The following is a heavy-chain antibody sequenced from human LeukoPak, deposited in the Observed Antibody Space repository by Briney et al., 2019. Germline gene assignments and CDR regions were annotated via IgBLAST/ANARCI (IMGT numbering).Heavy chain of an antibody. J-gene: IGHJ4*02. CDR2: ISGSGGST. V-gene: IGHV3-23*01. CDR3: AKDLHDSSCYFDY. CDR1: GFTFSSYA. D-gene: IGHD2-15*01. Sequence: GGSLRLSCAASGFTFSSYAMSWVRQAPGEGLEWVSAISGSGGSTYYADSVKGRFTISRDNSKNTLYLQMNSLRAEDTAVYYCAKDLHDSSCYFDYWGQGTLVTVSS.